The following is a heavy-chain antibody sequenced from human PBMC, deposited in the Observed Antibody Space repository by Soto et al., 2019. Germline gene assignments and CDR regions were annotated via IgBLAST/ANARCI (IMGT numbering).Heavy chain of an antibody. CDR1: GFTFSSYA. Sequence: GGSLRLSCAASGFTFSSYAMHWVRQAPGKGLEWVAVISYDGSNKYYADSVKGRFTISRDNSKNTLYLQMNSLRAEDTAVYYCERCKKRWLQIINYYYGMDVWGQGTTVTVS. J-gene: IGHJ6*02. V-gene: IGHV3-30-3*01. CDR3: ERCKKRWLQIINYYYGMDV. CDR2: ISYDGSNK. D-gene: IGHD5-12*01.